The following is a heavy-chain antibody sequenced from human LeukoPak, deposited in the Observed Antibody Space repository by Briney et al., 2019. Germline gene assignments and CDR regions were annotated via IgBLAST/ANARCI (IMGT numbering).Heavy chain of an antibody. J-gene: IGHJ4*02. V-gene: IGHV3-30*03. CDR3: SRSHEWHWLSHFDF. D-gene: IGHD6-19*01. CDR2: LSFDGSST. Sequence: PGGSLRLACAASGFTLRSSGMHWVRQLPGQALEWVATLSFDGSSTFYADSVKGRFTISRDTSNNTLWLEMNSLRPEDTARYHCSRSHEWHWLSHFDFWGLGTLVSVSS. CDR1: GFTLRSSG.